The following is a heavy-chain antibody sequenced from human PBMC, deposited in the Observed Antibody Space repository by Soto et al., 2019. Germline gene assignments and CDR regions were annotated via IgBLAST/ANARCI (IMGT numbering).Heavy chain of an antibody. D-gene: IGHD3-3*01. Sequence: PSETLSLTCDVSGGSISSSHWWSWVRQSPGKGLEWIGEIYHGGSTNYNPSLKSRVTISIDKSKNQFSLNLSAVAAAATAVYYCARDLHYDFGLGSREGHYFDYWGQRSLVAVSS. CDR2: IYHGGST. CDR3: ARDLHYDFGLGSREGHYFDY. CDR1: GGSISSSHW. J-gene: IGHJ4*02. V-gene: IGHV4-4*02.